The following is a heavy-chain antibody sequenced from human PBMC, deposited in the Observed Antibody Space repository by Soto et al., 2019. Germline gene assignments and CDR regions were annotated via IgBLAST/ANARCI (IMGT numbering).Heavy chain of an antibody. V-gene: IGHV4-39*01. CDR3: ARISVASRYMDV. Sequence: SETLSLTCTVSGGSISSSSYYWGWIHQSPGKGLEWIGSFYYSGSTYYSPSLRSRVTISGDTSKKEISLRLSSVTAADTAVYYCARISVASRYMDVWGKGTMVTVSS. J-gene: IGHJ6*03. CDR2: FYYSGST. D-gene: IGHD5-12*01. CDR1: GGSISSSSYY.